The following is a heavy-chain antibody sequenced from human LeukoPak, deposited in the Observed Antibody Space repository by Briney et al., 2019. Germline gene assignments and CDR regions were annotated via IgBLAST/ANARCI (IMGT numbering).Heavy chain of an antibody. CDR1: GASISSYY. CDR3: ARGKWASYGDSDY. Sequence: SETLSLTCTVSGASISSYYWSWIRQPPGKGLEWIAYIYYSGSTNYNPSLKSRVTISADTSKNQFSLKLSSVTAADTAVYYCARGKWASYGDSDYWGQGTLVTVSS. D-gene: IGHD4-17*01. J-gene: IGHJ4*02. CDR2: IYYSGST. V-gene: IGHV4-59*01.